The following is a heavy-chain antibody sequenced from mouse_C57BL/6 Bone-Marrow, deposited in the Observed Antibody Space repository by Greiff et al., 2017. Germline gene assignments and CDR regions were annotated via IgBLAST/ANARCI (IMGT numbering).Heavy chain of an antibody. V-gene: IGHV8-8*01. Sequence: QVTLKVSGPGILQPSQTLSLTCSFSGFSLSTYGMGVGWIRQPSGKGLEWLAHIWWDDDKYYNPALKGRLTISTDTSKNQVFLKIVNVDTADTATYYCARIRTYYGNPFAYWGQGTLVTVSA. J-gene: IGHJ3*01. CDR1: GFSLSTYGMG. D-gene: IGHD2-10*01. CDR3: ARIRTYYGNPFAY. CDR2: IWWDDDK.